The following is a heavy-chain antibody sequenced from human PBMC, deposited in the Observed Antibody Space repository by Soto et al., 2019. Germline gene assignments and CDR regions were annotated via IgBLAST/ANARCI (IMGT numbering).Heavy chain of an antibody. CDR1: GDSISSPNW. V-gene: IGHV4-4*02. CDR3: AREGFDHRPDY. J-gene: IGHJ4*02. Sequence: SETLSLTCAVSGDSISSPNWWSWYRQTPGKGLELIGEMFASGSSNYNPSLNGRVTISLDTSKNHFSLKLTSLTAADTAIYYCAREGFDHRPDYWGQGIPVTVSS. CDR2: MFASGSS.